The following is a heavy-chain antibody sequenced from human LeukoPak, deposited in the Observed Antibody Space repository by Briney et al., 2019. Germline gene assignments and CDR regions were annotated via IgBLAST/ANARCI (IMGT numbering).Heavy chain of an antibody. CDR1: GFSLYDYA. V-gene: IGHV3-9*01. J-gene: IGHJ3*01. Sequence: GGSLRLSCVGSGFSLYDYAMHGVRQVPGKGLEWVSSISWDSGNQAYTDSVKGRFTISRDNDKNSLYLQMNSLRPEDTALYYCVKDMGFDLRRDAFHVWGQGTLVTVSS. D-gene: IGHD3-9*01. CDR3: VKDMGFDLRRDAFHV. CDR2: ISWDSGNQ.